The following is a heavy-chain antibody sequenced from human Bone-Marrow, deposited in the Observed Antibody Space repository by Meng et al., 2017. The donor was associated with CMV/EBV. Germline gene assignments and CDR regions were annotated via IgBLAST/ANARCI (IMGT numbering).Heavy chain of an antibody. CDR3: AREGLRTTVTANDY. CDR2: IHPSGST. V-gene: IGHV4-34*01. D-gene: IGHD4-17*01. CDR1: EGSFSGYY. Sequence: YEGSFSGYYWSRLRKPPGKGLECIGEIHPSGSTNYIPSLKSRVTISVDTSKTQFSLKLSSVTAADTAVYYCAREGLRTTVTANDYWGQGTLVTVSS. J-gene: IGHJ4*02.